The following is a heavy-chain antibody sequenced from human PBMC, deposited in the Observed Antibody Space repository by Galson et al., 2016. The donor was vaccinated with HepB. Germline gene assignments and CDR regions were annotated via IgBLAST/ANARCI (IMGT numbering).Heavy chain of an antibody. D-gene: IGHD3-9*01. Sequence: SVKVSCKASGYILSSYGISWVRQAPGQGLEWVGWVSTYNGNTNCAQKFQGRVTMTTDTSTSTAYMELRSLRSDDTAFYYCARGSDWEGGYAFDVWGQGTMVTVSS. CDR3: ARGSDWEGGYAFDV. CDR1: GYILSSYG. CDR2: VSTYNGNT. V-gene: IGHV1-18*01. J-gene: IGHJ3*01.